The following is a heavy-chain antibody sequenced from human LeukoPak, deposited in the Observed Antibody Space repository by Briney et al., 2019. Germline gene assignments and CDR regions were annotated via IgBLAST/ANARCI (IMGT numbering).Heavy chain of an antibody. D-gene: IGHD4-23*01. CDR2: IWYDGSNK. V-gene: IGHV3-33*08. J-gene: IGHJ5*01. CDR3: ARDNDYGGNPGSWFDS. Sequence: GGSLRLSCAASGFTFSDYYMSWIRQAPGKGLEWVAVIWYDGSNKYYSDSVKGRFTVSRDNSKDTVDLQMNSLRVEDTAVYYCARDNDYGGNPGSWFDSWGQGTLVTVSS. CDR1: GFTFSDYY.